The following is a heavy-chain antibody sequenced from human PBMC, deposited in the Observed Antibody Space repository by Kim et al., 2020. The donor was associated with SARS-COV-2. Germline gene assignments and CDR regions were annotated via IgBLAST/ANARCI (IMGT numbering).Heavy chain of an antibody. V-gene: IGHV3-21*01. CDR1: GFTFSTYS. CDR3: ARFYYGSGSYFGMDV. J-gene: IGHJ6*02. D-gene: IGHD3-10*01. Sequence: GGSLRLSCAASGFTFSTYSMNWVRQAPGKGLEWVSSISSSSSYIYYADSVKGRFTISRDNAKNSLYLQMNSLRAEDTAVYYCARFYYGSGSYFGMDVWGQGTTVTVSS. CDR2: ISSSSSYI.